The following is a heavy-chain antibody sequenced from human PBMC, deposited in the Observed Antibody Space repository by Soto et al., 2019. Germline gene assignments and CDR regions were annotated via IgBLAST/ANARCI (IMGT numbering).Heavy chain of an antibody. CDR2: INWNGGSA. CDR3: ARDLFGESPAASDI. J-gene: IGHJ3*02. V-gene: IGHV3-20*04. CDR1: GFTFNIYA. Sequence: GGSLRLSCAASGFTFNIYAMSWVRQAPGKGLEWVSGINWNGGSAGYAEYVRGRVTISRDNAKNNLYLQMNRLRGEDTALYYCARDLFGESPAASDIWGQGTMVTVSS. D-gene: IGHD3-10*02.